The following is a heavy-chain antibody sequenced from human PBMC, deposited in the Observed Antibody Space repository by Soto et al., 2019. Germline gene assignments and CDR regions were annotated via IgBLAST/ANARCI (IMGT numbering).Heavy chain of an antibody. CDR2: VFHSATT. CDR1: GDSFSDYY. V-gene: IGHV4-59*01. CDR3: ARGHYSSGWPIDH. D-gene: IGHD6-19*01. J-gene: IGHJ4*02. Sequence: SETLSLTCTVSGDSFSDYYWNWIRQVPGKGLEWIGFVFHSATTSYNPSLKTRVAISDDTSKKQFSLRLTSVTAADTAIYYCARGHYSSGWPIDHWGQGILVTVSS.